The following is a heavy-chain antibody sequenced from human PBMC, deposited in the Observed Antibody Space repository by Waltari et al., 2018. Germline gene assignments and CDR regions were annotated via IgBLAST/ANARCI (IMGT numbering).Heavy chain of an antibody. CDR2: INHSGST. D-gene: IGHD6-13*01. CDR1: GGSFSGSY. J-gene: IGHJ6*03. Sequence: QVQLQQWGAGLLKPSETLSLTCAVYGGSFSGSYWSWIRQPPGKGLEWIGEINHSGSTNYNPSLKSRVTISVDTPKNQFSLKLSSVTAADTAVYYCARGLRAAVKHYYYYMDVWGKGTTVTVSS. CDR3: ARGLRAAVKHYYYYMDV. V-gene: IGHV4-34*01.